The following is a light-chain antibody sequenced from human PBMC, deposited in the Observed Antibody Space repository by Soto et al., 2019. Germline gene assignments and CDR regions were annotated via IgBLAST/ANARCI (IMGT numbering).Light chain of an antibody. CDR2: GIS. CDR3: QQYSTLPHT. J-gene: IGKJ2*01. V-gene: IGKV3-20*01. CDR1: QSVTNRY. Sequence: ESVLTQSPGTLSLSPGERATLSCRASQSVTNRYFAWYQQRPGQAPRLLIYGISNRATGIPDRFSGSGSGTDFTLTISRLEPEDVVVYYCQQYSTLPHTFGQGTKLEVK.